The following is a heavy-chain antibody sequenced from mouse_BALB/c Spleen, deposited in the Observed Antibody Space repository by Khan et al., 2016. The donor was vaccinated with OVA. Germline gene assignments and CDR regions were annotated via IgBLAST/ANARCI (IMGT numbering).Heavy chain of an antibody. CDR1: GDSITSGY. D-gene: IGHD1-1*01. Sequence: EVELVESGPSLVKPSQTPSLTCSVTGDSITSGYWNWIRKFPGNKLEYMGYISYSGNTYYNPSLKSRISITRDTSKSQYYLQLNSVTTEDTATYYCACELRGFAYWGQGTLVTVSA. J-gene: IGHJ3*01. CDR3: ACELRGFAY. V-gene: IGHV3-8*02. CDR2: ISYSGNT.